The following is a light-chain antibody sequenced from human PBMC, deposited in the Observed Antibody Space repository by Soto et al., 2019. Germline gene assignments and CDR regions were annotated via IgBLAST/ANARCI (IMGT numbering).Light chain of an antibody. J-gene: IGLJ1*01. Sequence: QSALTQPASVSGSPGQSITVSCTGTSSDVGAYNLVSWYQQYPGRAPKVIIFEVRKRPSGVSTRFSGSKSGDTASLTISGLQAEDEADYYCSSYRSSTTFVFGTGTKLTVL. CDR3: SSYRSSTTFV. CDR1: SSDVGAYNL. V-gene: IGLV2-14*02. CDR2: EVR.